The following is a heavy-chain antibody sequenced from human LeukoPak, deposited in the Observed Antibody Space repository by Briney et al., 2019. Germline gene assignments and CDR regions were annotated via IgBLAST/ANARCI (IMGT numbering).Heavy chain of an antibody. V-gene: IGHV4-59*01. D-gene: IGHD3-22*01. Sequence: SETLSLTCTVSGGSISSYYWSWIRQSPGKGLEWIGYIYYSGSTNYNPSLKSRVTISVDTSKNQFSLKLSSVTAADTAVYYCARARPFDYYDSSGYYYFDYWGQGTLVTVSS. CDR3: ARARPFDYYDSSGYYYFDY. CDR1: GGSISSYY. CDR2: IYYSGST. J-gene: IGHJ4*02.